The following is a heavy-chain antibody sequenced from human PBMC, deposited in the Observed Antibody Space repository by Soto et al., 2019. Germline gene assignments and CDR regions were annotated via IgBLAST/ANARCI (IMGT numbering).Heavy chain of an antibody. CDR2: VYFNGKT. Sequence: QLQLQESGPGLVKPSETLSLTCNVSGVSISDTSYYWGWIRQPPGKGLEWIGTVYFNGKTFYNPSLKSRLPISVDRSKNQISLRLTSVTAADTAVYYCARQASYWGQGTLVAVSS. V-gene: IGHV4-39*01. CDR3: ARQASY. J-gene: IGHJ4*02. CDR1: GVSISDTSYY.